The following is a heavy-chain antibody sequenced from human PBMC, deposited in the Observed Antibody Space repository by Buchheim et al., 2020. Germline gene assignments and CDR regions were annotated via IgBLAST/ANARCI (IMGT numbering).Heavy chain of an antibody. J-gene: IGHJ4*02. D-gene: IGHD4-17*01. Sequence: EVQLVESGGGLVNPGGSLRLSCTASGFTFNNYGMNWVRQAPGMRLEWVSSISSGGDRMHYADSVQGRFSISRDNSKNSLYLQMSSLRVDDTAVYYCARGGDPRYWGQGT. CDR3: ARGGDPRY. CDR2: ISSGGDRM. V-gene: IGHV3-21*02. CDR1: GFTFNNYG.